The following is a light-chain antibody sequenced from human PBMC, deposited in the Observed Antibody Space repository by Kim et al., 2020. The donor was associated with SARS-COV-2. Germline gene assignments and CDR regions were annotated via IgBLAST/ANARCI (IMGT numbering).Light chain of an antibody. CDR1: SSDVGGYNY. J-gene: IGLJ3*02. CDR3: SSYTTRATWL. Sequence: QSALTQPASVSGSPGQSITISCTGTSSDVGGYNYVSWYQQHPGKAPKLMLFDVSQRPSGVSNRFSGSKSGNTASLTFSGLQAEDEADYYCSSYTTRATWLFGGGTQLTVL. V-gene: IGLV2-14*01. CDR2: DVS.